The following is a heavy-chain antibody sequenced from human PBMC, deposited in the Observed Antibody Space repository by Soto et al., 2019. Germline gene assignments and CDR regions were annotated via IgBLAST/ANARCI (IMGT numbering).Heavy chain of an antibody. CDR2: IYYSGST. CDR3: ARAVLPATAPFDY. CDR1: GGSISNYY. Sequence: PSETLSLTCIVSGGSISNYYWSWIRQPPGKGLEWIGYIYYSGSTNYNPSLQSRVTISVDTSKNQFSLKLSSVTAADTAVYYCARAVLPATAPFDYWGQGTLVTVFS. J-gene: IGHJ4*02. V-gene: IGHV4-59*01. D-gene: IGHD2-2*01.